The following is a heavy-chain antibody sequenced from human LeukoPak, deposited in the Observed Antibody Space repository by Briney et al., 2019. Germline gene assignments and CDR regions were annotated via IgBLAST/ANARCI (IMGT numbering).Heavy chain of an antibody. CDR2: IYSASST. J-gene: IGHJ4*02. CDR1: GLSVGSTY. V-gene: IGHV3-53*01. Sequence: PVGSLRLSCEPSGLSVGSTYMSWVPQAPGEGLEWVSLIYSASSTFYADSVTGQFTISIDNSKNTLYLQMKSLRAEDTAVYYCARDYSSFPNYFDYWGQGTLVTVSS. CDR3: ARDYSSFPNYFDY. D-gene: IGHD1-26*01.